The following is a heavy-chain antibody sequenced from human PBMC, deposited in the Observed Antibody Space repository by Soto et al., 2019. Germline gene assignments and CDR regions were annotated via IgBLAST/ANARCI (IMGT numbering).Heavy chain of an antibody. D-gene: IGHD6-19*01. CDR2: IYYSGST. CDR1: GGSISSYY. CDR3: AKMYSSGWSPRNDH. V-gene: IGHV4-59*03. J-gene: IGHJ4*02. Sequence: PSETLSLTWTVAGGSISSYYWSWIRQTPGKGLEWIGYIYYSGSTNYNPSLKSRVTISVDTSKNTLYLQMNSLRTEDTAVYYCAKMYSSGWSPRNDHWGQGTLVTSPQ.